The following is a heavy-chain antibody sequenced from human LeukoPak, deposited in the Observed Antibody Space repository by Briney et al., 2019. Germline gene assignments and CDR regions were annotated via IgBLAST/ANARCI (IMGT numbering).Heavy chain of an antibody. CDR1: GGTFSSYA. Sequence: SVKVSCKASGGTFSSYAISWVRQAPGQGLEWMGGIIPIFGTANYAQKFQGRVTITADESTSTAYMELSGLRSEDTAVYYCASESPAAIPPRSDYWGQGTLVTVSS. CDR2: IIPIFGTA. D-gene: IGHD2-2*02. J-gene: IGHJ4*02. V-gene: IGHV1-69*01. CDR3: ASESPAAIPPRSDY.